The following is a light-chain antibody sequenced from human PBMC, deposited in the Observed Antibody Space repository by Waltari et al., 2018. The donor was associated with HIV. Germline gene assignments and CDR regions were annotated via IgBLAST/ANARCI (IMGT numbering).Light chain of an antibody. CDR3: SSFAGSNTVV. CDR2: EVN. J-gene: IGLJ2*01. CDR1: NEDIGWYNY. Sequence: QSALTQPPSAYGSLGQSVTISCSETNEDIGWYNYVFWYHQYPAKAPKLLIYEVNKRPSGVPDRFAGSKSLNTASLTVSGLQAEDEAHYFCSSFAGSNTVVFGGGTKLTVL. V-gene: IGLV2-8*01.